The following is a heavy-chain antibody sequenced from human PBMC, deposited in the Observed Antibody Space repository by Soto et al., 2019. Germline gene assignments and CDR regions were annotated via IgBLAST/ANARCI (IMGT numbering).Heavy chain of an antibody. V-gene: IGHV4-30-4*01. CDR3: ARRVTGGGERFDP. Sequence: QVQLQVSGPGLVEPSQTLSLTCTVSGASVSSGDYYWTWIRQPPGKDLEWIGYIYSSGNTNYNPSLRSRVTMSKDTSKNQFSLNLSSVTAAATAVYYCARRVTGGGERFDPWGQGTLVTVSS. D-gene: IGHD7-27*01. CDR2: IYSSGNT. J-gene: IGHJ5*02. CDR1: GASVSSGDYY.